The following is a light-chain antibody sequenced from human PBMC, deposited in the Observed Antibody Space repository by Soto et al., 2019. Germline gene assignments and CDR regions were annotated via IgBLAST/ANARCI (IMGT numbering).Light chain of an antibody. Sequence: EVVLTQSPGTLSLSPGEGATLSCRASQSVRGSSFAWYQQNPGQAPRLLIYSVSSRPTGIPDRFSGSGSGTDFTLTISRLEPEDFAVYYCQQYGALPVTFGPGTTVDIK. CDR1: QSVRGSS. CDR2: SVS. V-gene: IGKV3-20*01. J-gene: IGKJ3*01. CDR3: QQYGALPVT.